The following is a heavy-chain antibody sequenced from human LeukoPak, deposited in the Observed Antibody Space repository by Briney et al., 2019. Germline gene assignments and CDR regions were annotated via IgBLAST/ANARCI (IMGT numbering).Heavy chain of an antibody. CDR1: GFTFSSYW. D-gene: IGHD6-19*01. V-gene: IGHV3-74*01. J-gene: IGHJ4*02. CDR3: ARDLAAGLDY. CDR2: INSDGSRT. Sequence: GGSLRLSCAASGFTFSSYWMHWVRQAPGEGLVWVSRINSDGSRTSYADSVKGRFTISRDNAKNTLYLQMNSLRAEDTALYYCARDLAAGLDYWGQGTLATVSS.